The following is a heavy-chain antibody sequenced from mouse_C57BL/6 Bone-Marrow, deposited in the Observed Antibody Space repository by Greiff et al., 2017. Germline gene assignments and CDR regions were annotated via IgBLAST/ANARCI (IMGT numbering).Heavy chain of an antibody. V-gene: IGHV1-69*01. CDR2: IDPSDSYT. CDR3: ARGGVYYGFAY. CDR1: GYTFTSYW. D-gene: IGHD1-1*01. Sequence: VQLQQSGAELVMPGASVKLSCKASGYTFTSYWMHWVKQRPGQGLEWIGEIDPSDSYTNYNQKFKGRSTLTVDKSSSTAYMQLSSLTSEDSAVYYCARGGVYYGFAYWGQGTLVTVSA. J-gene: IGHJ3*01.